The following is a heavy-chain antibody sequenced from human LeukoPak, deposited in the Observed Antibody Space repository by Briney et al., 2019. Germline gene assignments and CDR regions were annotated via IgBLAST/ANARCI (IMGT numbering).Heavy chain of an antibody. D-gene: IGHD2-2*01. J-gene: IGHJ5*02. V-gene: IGHV1-24*01. CDR1: GYTLTELS. Sequence: ASVKVSCKVSGYTLTELSMHWVRQAPGKGLEWMGGFDPEDGETIYAQKFQGRVTMTEDTSTDTAYMELSSLRSEDTAVYYCATRRLGYCSSTSCYVGFDPWGQGTLVTVSS. CDR3: ATRRLGYCSSTSCYVGFDP. CDR2: FDPEDGET.